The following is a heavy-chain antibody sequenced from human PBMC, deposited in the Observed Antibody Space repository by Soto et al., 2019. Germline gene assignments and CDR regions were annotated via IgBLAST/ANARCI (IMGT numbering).Heavy chain of an antibody. CDR1: GGSFSGYY. Sequence: QVQLQQWGAGLLKPSEPLSLNCVVYGGSFSGYYWSWIRQPPGKVLEWFGEVNHSGGIDYNPSLKSRVTRSVDTSKNQFSLKLSSVTAADTAVYYCAGRNVYYSGIDYWGQGTLVTVSS. CDR3: AGRNVYYSGIDY. V-gene: IGHV4-34*02. CDR2: VNHSGGI. J-gene: IGHJ4*02. D-gene: IGHD3-22*01.